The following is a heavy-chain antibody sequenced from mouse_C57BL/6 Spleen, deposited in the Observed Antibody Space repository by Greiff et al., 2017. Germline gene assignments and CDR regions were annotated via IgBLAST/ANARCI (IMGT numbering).Heavy chain of an antibody. CDR1: GYTFTSYW. D-gene: IGHD1-1*01. Sequence: QVQLQQPGAELVRPGSSVKLSCKASGYTFTSYWMHWVKQRPIQGLEWIGNIDPSDSETHYNQKFKDKATLTVDKTSSTAYMQRSSLTSEDSAFYYCARGTTLRYFDVWGTGTTVTVSS. J-gene: IGHJ1*03. CDR3: ARGTTLRYFDV. V-gene: IGHV1-52*01. CDR2: IDPSDSET.